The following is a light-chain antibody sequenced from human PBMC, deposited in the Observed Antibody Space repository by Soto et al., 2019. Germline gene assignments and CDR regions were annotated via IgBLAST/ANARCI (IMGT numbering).Light chain of an antibody. CDR1: SSDVGGYNY. CDR2: DVS. J-gene: IGLJ1*01. CDR3: SSYTSSSTPQV. Sequence: QSALTQPASVSGSPGQSITISCTGTSSDVGGYNYVSWYQQHPGKAPKLMIYDVSNRPSGVSNRFSGSKSGNTASLTISGLQAEDEADYYCSSYTSSSTPQVFGTGTKVNVL. V-gene: IGLV2-14*01.